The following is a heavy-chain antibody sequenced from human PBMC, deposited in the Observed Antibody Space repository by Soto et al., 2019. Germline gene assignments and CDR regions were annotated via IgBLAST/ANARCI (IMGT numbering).Heavy chain of an antibody. V-gene: IGHV1-2*02. CDR2: VNPKSGGT. Sequence: QVHLVQSGAEVREPGASVKVSCKTSGYTFTAYYIHWVRQAPGQGLEWMGWVNPKSGGTEFSRKFRGRVTMTRDTSSSTAYMEVGRLTSYDTAVYYCASSGEGWQQLDNGGQGNLVTVSS. D-gene: IGHD6-19*01. CDR3: ASSGEGWQQLDN. CDR1: GYTFTAYY. J-gene: IGHJ4*02.